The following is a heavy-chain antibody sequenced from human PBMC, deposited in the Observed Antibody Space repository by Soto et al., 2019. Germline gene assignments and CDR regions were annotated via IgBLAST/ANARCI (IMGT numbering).Heavy chain of an antibody. Sequence: QVQLVESGGGVVQPGTSLRVSCVGSGFTFRSYVIHWVRQAPGKGLEWVALTSYDGSDKYYGDSVRSRFTISRDNSRNTVDRQMDSLRLEDTAFYYCARWGTAGGLDVWGEGTLVSVSS. J-gene: IGHJ1*01. V-gene: IGHV3-30*19. CDR3: ARWGTAGGLDV. D-gene: IGHD3-16*01. CDR2: TSYDGSDK. CDR1: GFTFRSYV.